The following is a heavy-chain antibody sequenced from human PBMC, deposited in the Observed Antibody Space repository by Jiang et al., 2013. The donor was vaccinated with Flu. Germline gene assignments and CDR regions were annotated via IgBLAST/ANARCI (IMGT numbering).Heavy chain of an antibody. V-gene: IGHV3-72*01. CDR3: AREGVNYDILTGYWSDAFDI. Sequence: AASVKGRFTISRDDSKNSLYLQMNSLKTEDTAVYYCAREGVNYDILTGYWSDAFDIWGQGTMVTVSS. J-gene: IGHJ3*02. D-gene: IGHD3-9*01.